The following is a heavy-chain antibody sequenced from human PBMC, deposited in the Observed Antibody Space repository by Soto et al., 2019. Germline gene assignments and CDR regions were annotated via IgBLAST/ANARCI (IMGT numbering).Heavy chain of an antibody. D-gene: IGHD2-2*02. Sequence: SETLSLTCRVSGGSLTSTTYYWAWIRQPPGRGLEWLGSIYYSGSTFYNPSLKSRGTISIDVSKTQFSLKLRAVTAADTAIYYCDRKHHSQAIQVYGKGYFDHWVQGTLVTVSS. CDR1: GGSLTSTTYY. CDR2: IYYSGST. CDR3: DRKHHSQAIQVYGKGYFDH. J-gene: IGHJ4*02. V-gene: IGHV4-39*01.